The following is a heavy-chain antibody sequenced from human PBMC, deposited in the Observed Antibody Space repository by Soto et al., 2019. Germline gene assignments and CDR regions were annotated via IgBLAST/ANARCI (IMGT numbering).Heavy chain of an antibody. V-gene: IGHV1-18*01. CDR3: AREMAGRGGEYDY. CDR1: GYTFTKYG. D-gene: IGHD3-16*01. CDR2: ISGSSGNA. Sequence: QVQLVQSGAEVKNPGASVKVSCKTSGYTFTKYGVGWVRQAPGQGLEWMGWISGSSGNANYAEKVQGRITLATDTSTSTAYMGLRSLRSDGTAVYYCAREMAGRGGEYDYWGQGTLVTVSS. J-gene: IGHJ4*02.